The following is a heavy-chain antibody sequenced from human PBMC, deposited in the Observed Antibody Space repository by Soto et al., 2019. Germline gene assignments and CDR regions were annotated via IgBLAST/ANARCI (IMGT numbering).Heavy chain of an antibody. Sequence: ASVKVSCKASGGTFSSYTISWVRQAPGQGLEWMGIINPSGSTSYAQKFQGRDTMTRDTSTSTVYMELSSLRSEDTAVYYYARVYCSDGSCYSIDYWGQGTLVTVSS. J-gene: IGHJ4*02. CDR3: ARVYCSDGSCYSIDY. V-gene: IGHV1-46*03. CDR2: INPSGST. D-gene: IGHD2-15*01. CDR1: GGTFSSYT.